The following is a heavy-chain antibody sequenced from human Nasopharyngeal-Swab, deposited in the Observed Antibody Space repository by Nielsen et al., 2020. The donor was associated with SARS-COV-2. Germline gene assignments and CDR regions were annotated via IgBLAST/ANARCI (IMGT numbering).Heavy chain of an antibody. CDR2: IYPGDSDT. V-gene: IGHV5-51*01. D-gene: IGHD2-8*01. Sequence: GESLKISCKGSGYRFISYWIGWVRQMPGKGLEWMGIIYPGDSDTRYSPSFQGQVTISADKSISTAYLQWSSLKASDTAMYYCARHGGIRTNGVCYTDYYYGMDVWGQGTAVTVSS. CDR1: GYRFISYW. CDR3: ARHGGIRTNGVCYTDYYYGMDV. J-gene: IGHJ6*02.